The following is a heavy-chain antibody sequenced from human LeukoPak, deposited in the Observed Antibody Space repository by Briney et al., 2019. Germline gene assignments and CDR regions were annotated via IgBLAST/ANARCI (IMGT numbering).Heavy chain of an antibody. CDR3: AKDRGRYSGYDFDY. CDR2: ISWNSGSI. J-gene: IGHJ4*02. Sequence: GGSLRLSCAASGFTFSSYAMSWVRQAPGKGLEWVSGISWNSGSIGYADSVKGRFTISRDNAKNSLYLQMNSLRAEDTALYYCAKDRGRYSGYDFDYWGQGTLVTVSS. CDR1: GFTFSSYA. V-gene: IGHV3-9*01. D-gene: IGHD5-12*01.